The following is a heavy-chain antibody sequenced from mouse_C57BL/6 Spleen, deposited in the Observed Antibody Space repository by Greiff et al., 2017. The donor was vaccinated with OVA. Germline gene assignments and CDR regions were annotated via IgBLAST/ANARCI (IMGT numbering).Heavy chain of an antibody. J-gene: IGHJ3*01. Sequence: VQLQQSGAELVRPGASVKMSCKASGYTFTTYPIEWMKQNHGKSLEWIGNFHPYNDDTKYNEKFKGKATLTVEKSSSTVYLELSRLTSDDSAVYYCARGGDYDDGTFAYWGQGTLVTVSA. V-gene: IGHV1-47*01. CDR2: FHPYNDDT. CDR1: GYTFTTYP. CDR3: ARGGDYDDGTFAY. D-gene: IGHD2-4*01.